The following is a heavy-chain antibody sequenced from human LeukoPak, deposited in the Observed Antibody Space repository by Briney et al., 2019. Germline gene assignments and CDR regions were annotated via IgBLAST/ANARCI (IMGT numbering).Heavy chain of an antibody. J-gene: IGHJ6*02. V-gene: IGHV1-24*01. CDR1: GYTLTELS. CDR2: FDPEDGET. D-gene: IGHD3-10*01. Sequence: ASVKVSCKVSGYTLTELSMHWARQAPGKGLEWMGGFDPEDGETIYAQKFQGRVTMTEDTSTDTAYMELSSLRSEDTAVYYCATGLTMVRGRLTRYYYYYYGMDVWGQGTTVTVS. CDR3: ATGLTMVRGRLTRYYYYYYGMDV.